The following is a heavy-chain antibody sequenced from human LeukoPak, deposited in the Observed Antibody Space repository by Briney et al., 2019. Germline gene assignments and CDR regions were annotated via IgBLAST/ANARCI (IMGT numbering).Heavy chain of an antibody. D-gene: IGHD6-13*01. V-gene: IGHV3-66*01. J-gene: IGHJ4*02. Sequence: GGSLRLSCAASGFTFSSYWMSWVRQAPGKGLEWVSVIYSGGSTYYADSVKGRFTISRDNSKNTLYLQMNSLRAEDTAVYYCARARSSSSWYSYWGQGTLVTVSS. CDR2: IYSGGST. CDR3: ARARSSSSWYSY. CDR1: GFTFSSYW.